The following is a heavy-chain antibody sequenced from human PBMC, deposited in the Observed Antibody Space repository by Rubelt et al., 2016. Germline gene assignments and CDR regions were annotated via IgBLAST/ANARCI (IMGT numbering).Heavy chain of an antibody. V-gene: IGHV4-34*01. CDR3: ARVTYTGNYGRGWVDP. CDR2: INHSGST. Sequence: QVQLQQWGAGLLKPSETLSLTCAVYGGSFSGYYWSWIRQPPGKGLEWIGEINHSGSTNYNPSLKSRVTISVDTSKNQFSLRGSSVTAADTAGYYCARVTYTGNYGRGWVDPWGQGTLVTVSS. J-gene: IGHJ5*02. D-gene: IGHD1-1*01. CDR1: GGSFSGYY.